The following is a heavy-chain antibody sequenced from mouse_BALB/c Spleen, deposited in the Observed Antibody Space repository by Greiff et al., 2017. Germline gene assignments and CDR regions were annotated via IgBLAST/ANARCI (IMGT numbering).Heavy chain of an antibody. CDR3: ARGGYRTPYFDV. Sequence: EVKLMESGPSLVKPSQTLSLTCSVTGDSITSGYWNWIRKFPGNKLEYMGYISYSGSTYYNPSLKSRISITRDTSKNQYYLQLNSVTTEDTATYYCARGGYRTPYFDVWGAGTTVTVSS. D-gene: IGHD2-12*01. CDR2: ISYSGST. V-gene: IGHV3-8*02. CDR1: GDSITSGY. J-gene: IGHJ1*01.